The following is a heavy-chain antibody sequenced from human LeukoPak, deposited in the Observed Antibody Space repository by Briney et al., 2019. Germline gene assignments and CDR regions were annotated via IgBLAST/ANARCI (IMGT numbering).Heavy chain of an antibody. CDR3: ARERKDDILTGYYIPLDY. Sequence: SETLSLTCTVSGYSISSGYYWGWIRQPPGKGLEWIGSIYHSGSTYYNPSLKSRVTISVDTSKNQFSLKLSSVTAADTAVYYCARERKDDILTGYYIPLDYWGQGTLVTVSS. D-gene: IGHD3-9*01. J-gene: IGHJ4*02. V-gene: IGHV4-38-2*02. CDR2: IYHSGST. CDR1: GYSISSGYY.